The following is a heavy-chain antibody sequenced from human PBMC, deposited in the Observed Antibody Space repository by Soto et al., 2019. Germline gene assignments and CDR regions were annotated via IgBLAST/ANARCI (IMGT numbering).Heavy chain of an antibody. V-gene: IGHV3-30-3*01. J-gene: IGHJ4*02. CDR2: ISYDGSNK. CDR3: ARRSEWELPGDFDY. D-gene: IGHD1-26*01. Sequence: PGGSLRLSCAASGFTFSSYAMHWVRQAPGNVLEWVSVISYDGSNKYYADSVKGRFTISRDNSKNTLYLQMNSLRAEDTAVYYCARRSEWELPGDFDYWGQGTLVTVSS. CDR1: GFTFSSYA.